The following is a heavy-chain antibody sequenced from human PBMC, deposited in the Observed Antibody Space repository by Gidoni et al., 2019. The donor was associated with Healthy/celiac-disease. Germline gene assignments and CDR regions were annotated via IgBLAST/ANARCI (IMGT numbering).Heavy chain of an antibody. Sequence: QLQPQSCGARSLKPSDTLSLTCPVHGWSFSCYYWCWIRQPPGKGLGWIGEFNHSGSTNCNPYLKSQVKIAIDTSKSRFSLKLSSEAAADAAVYYCARKGVPIVRGPVTRGLDYWSRRTLITVSS. D-gene: IGHD3-10*01. CDR3: ARKGVPIVRGPVTRGLDY. CDR1: GWSFSCYY. J-gene: IGHJ4*02. V-gene: IGHV4-34*01. CDR2: FNHSGST.